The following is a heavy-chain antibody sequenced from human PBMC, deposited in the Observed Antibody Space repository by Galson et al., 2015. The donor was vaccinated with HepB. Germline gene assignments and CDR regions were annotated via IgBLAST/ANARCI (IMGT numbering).Heavy chain of an antibody. D-gene: IGHD6-19*01. CDR3: ARDIWRFIAVPGGSDAFDI. Sequence: SLRLSCAVSGFTFSSYGMHWVRQAPGKGLEWVAVIWYDGSNKYYADSVKGRFTISRDNSKNTLYLHMNSLRAEDTAVYYCARDIWRFIAVPGGSDAFDIWGQGTMVSVSS. CDR1: GFTFSSYG. J-gene: IGHJ3*02. V-gene: IGHV3-33*08. CDR2: IWYDGSNK.